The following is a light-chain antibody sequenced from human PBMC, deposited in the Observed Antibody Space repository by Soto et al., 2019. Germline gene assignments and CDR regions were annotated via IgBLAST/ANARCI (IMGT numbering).Light chain of an antibody. CDR1: SSDVGGYNY. CDR3: SSRAAGSYV. V-gene: IGLV2-8*01. Sequence: QSVLTQPPSASGSPGQSVTISCTGTSSDVGGYNYVSWYQQHPGKAPKLMIYEVSKRPAGVPDRFSGAKSGNTASLTVSGLQAEDEADYYCSSRAAGSYVYGTGTKLTVL. J-gene: IGLJ1*01. CDR2: EVS.